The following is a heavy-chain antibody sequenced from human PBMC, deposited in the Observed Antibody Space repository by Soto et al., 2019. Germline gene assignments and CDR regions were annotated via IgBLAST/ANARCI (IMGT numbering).Heavy chain of an antibody. V-gene: IGHV4-31*03. J-gene: IGHJ6*02. CDR3: SRDTAMVMREDYYYYGMDV. CDR2: IYYSGST. D-gene: IGHD5-18*01. Sequence: SESLSLTCTVSGGSISSGGYYWSWIRQHPGKGLEWIGYIYYSGSTYYNPSLKSRVTISVDTSKDQFSLKLSSVTAADTAVYYFSRDTAMVMREDYYYYGMDVWGQGTTVT. CDR1: GGSISSGGYY.